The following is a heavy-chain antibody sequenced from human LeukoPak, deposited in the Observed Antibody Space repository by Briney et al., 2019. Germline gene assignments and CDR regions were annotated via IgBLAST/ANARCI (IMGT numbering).Heavy chain of an antibody. Sequence: SVKVSCKASGGTSSSYAISWVRQAPGQGLEWMGGIIPIFGTANYAQKFQGRVTITADESTSTAYMELSSLRSEDTAVYYCASVRSWPHNWFDPWGQGTLVTVSP. CDR1: GGTSSSYA. CDR3: ASVRSWPHNWFDP. J-gene: IGHJ5*02. V-gene: IGHV1-69*13. CDR2: IIPIFGTA. D-gene: IGHD6-13*01.